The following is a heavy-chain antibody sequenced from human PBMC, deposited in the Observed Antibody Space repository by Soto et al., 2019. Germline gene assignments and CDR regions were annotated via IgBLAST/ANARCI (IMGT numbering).Heavy chain of an antibody. V-gene: IGHV3-23*01. CDR1: GFTFSSYA. CDR2: ISGSGGST. J-gene: IGHJ4*02. Sequence: EVQLLESGGGLVQPGGSLRLSCAASGFTFSSYAMSWVRQAPGKGLEWVSAISGSGGSTYYADSVKGRFTISRDNSKNTLYLQLNSLRAEDTAVYYCAKNPPPISTMVRGSSSYYLDYWGQGTLVTVSS. D-gene: IGHD3-10*01. CDR3: AKNPPPISTMVRGSSSYYLDY.